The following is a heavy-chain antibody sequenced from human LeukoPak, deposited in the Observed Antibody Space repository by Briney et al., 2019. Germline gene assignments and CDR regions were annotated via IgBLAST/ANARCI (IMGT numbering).Heavy chain of an antibody. V-gene: IGHV1-2*02. Sequence: ASVKVSCKASGYTFTGYYMHWVRQAPGEGLEWMGWIHPNSGGTSYAQQFQGRVTMARDTSISTVYLELSWLRSDDTAVYYCAREWEISGYDCFDYWGQGTLVSVSS. CDR1: GYTFTGYY. CDR3: AREWEISGYDCFDY. D-gene: IGHD5-12*01. CDR2: IHPNSGGT. J-gene: IGHJ4*02.